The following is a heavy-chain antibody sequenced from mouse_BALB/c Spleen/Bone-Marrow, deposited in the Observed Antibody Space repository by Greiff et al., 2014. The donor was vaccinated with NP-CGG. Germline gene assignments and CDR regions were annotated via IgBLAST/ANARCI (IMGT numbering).Heavy chain of an antibody. D-gene: IGHD2-14*01. Sequence: EVKLVESGGGLVKPGGSLKLSCAASRFTFSSYAMSWVRQTPEKRLEWVATISSGGSYTYYPDSVKGRFTISRDNAKNTLYLQMSSLRSEDTAMYYCARQGYHRYDGRGFDYWGQGTTLTVSS. CDR2: ISSGGSYT. CDR1: RFTFSSYA. CDR3: ARQGYHRYDGRGFDY. J-gene: IGHJ2*01. V-gene: IGHV5-9-3*01.